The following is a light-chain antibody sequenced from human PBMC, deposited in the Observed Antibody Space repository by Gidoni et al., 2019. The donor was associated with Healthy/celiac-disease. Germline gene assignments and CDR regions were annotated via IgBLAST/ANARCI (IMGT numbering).Light chain of an antibody. CDR3: FSYAGSYPVV. V-gene: IGLV2-11*01. CDR2: DVS. Sequence: QSALTQPRSVSGSPGQSVTISCTGTSSDVGSYNYVSWYQQHPAKAPKLMIYDVSTRPSGVPERFSGSKSGTTASLTISGLQAEDEADYYYFSYAGSYPVVFGGGTKLTVL. J-gene: IGLJ2*01. CDR1: SSDVGSYNY.